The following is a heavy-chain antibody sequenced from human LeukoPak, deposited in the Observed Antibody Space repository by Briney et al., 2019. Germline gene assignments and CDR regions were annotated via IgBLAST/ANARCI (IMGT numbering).Heavy chain of an antibody. J-gene: IGHJ6*03. CDR3: ARDQSSSWTHYYYMDV. CDR1: GYTFTTYA. D-gene: IGHD6-13*01. V-gene: IGHV7-4-1*02. CDR2: INTNTGNP. Sequence: ASVKVSCKASGYTFTTYAMNWVRQASGQGLEWMGWINTNTGNPTYAQGFTGRFVFSLDTSVSTAYLQISSLKAEDTAVYYCARDQSSSWTHYYYMDVWGKGTTVTVSS.